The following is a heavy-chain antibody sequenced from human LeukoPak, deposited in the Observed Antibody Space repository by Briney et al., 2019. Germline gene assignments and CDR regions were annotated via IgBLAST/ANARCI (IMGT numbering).Heavy chain of an antibody. CDR2: IYASGST. J-gene: IGHJ6*02. CDR1: GGSISSYY. V-gene: IGHV4-4*07. Sequence: SETLSLTCTVSGGSISSYYRTWIRQPAGKGLQWIGRIYASGSTNYNPSLKSRLTMSVDTSKNQFSLRLSSVTAADTAVYYCARGGLQGTYYYYYGMDVWGQGTTVTVSS. CDR3: ARGGLQGTYYYYYGMDV. D-gene: IGHD5-24*01.